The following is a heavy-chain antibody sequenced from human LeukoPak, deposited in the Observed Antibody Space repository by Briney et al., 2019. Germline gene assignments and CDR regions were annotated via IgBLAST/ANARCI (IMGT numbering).Heavy chain of an antibody. CDR2: IKPGGIT. CDR3: VRGFSGVVGDY. CDR1: GGSLSNYY. J-gene: IGHJ4*02. Sequence: SETLSLTCAVYGGSLSNYYWSWIRQPPGKGLEWIGEIKPGGITNYNPSVKSRVTISADTSKNQLFLNLNSATAADTAVYYCVRGFSGVVGDYWGQGTLVTVST. D-gene: IGHD3-10*01. V-gene: IGHV4-34*01.